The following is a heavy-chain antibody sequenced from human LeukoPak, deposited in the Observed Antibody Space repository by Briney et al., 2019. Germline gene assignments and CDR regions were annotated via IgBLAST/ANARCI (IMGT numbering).Heavy chain of an antibody. CDR3: ARKYYYDSSGYYRGNAFDI. CDR1: GYTFTSYY. V-gene: IGHV1-46*01. D-gene: IGHD3-22*01. Sequence: ASVKVSCKASGYTFTSYYMHWVRQAPGQGLEWMGIINPSGGSTSYAQKFQGRVTITADKSTSTAYMELSSLRSEDTAVYYCARKYYYDSSGYYRGNAFDIWGQGTMVTVSS. J-gene: IGHJ3*02. CDR2: INPSGGST.